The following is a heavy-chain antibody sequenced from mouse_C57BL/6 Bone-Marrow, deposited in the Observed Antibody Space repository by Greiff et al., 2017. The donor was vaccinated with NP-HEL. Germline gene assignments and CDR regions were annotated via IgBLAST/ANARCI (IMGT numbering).Heavy chain of an antibody. J-gene: IGHJ3*01. CDR1: GYTFTSYW. V-gene: IGHV1-7*01. CDR2: INPSSGYT. CDR3: ASPFVYYGNYVWFAY. D-gene: IGHD2-1*01. Sequence: QVQLQQSGAELAKPGASVKLSCKASGYTFTSYWMHWVKQRPGQGLEWIGYINPSSGYTKYNQKFKDKATLTADKSSSTAYMQLSSLTYEDSAVYYRASPFVYYGNYVWFAYWGQGTLVTVSA.